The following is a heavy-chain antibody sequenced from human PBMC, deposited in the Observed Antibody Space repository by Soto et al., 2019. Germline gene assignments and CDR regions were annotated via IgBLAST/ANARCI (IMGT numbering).Heavy chain of an antibody. V-gene: IGHV1-69*13. CDR3: ASNNWNYVGKYYYGMDV. Sequence: SVKVSCKASGGTFSSYAISWVRQAPGQGLEWMGGIIPIFGTANYAQKFQGRVTITADESTSTAYMELSSLRSEDTAVYYCASNNWNYVGKYYYGMDVWGQGTTVTVSS. J-gene: IGHJ6*01. CDR1: GGTFSSYA. CDR2: IIPIFGTA. D-gene: IGHD1-7*01.